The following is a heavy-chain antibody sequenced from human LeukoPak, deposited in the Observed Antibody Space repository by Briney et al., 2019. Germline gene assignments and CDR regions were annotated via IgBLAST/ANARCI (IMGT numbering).Heavy chain of an antibody. CDR1: GASISSSY. CDR3: ARLQSYGSGRSYYMDV. J-gene: IGHJ6*03. D-gene: IGHD3-10*01. Sequence: SSETLSLTCTVSGASISSSYWSWIRQPPGEGLEWIGYIYTSGNTNYNPSLQSRVTMSVDTSKNQFSLNLTSVTAADTDVYYCARLQSYGSGRSYYMDVWANGATVTVSS. CDR2: IYTSGNT. V-gene: IGHV4-4*09.